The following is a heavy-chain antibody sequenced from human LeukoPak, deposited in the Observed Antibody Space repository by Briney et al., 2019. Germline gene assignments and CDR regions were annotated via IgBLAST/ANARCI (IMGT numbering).Heavy chain of an antibody. J-gene: IGHJ4*02. CDR3: ARQELPRGLWFGELSGYHGQAFDY. CDR2: MNPNNGNT. V-gene: IGHV1-18*01. Sequence: ASVKVSCKASGYTFTSYDINWVRQATGQGLEWMGWMNPNNGNTNYAQKLQGRVTMTTDTSTSTAYMELRSLRSDDTAVYYCARQELPRGLWFGELSGYHGQAFDYWGQGTLVTVSS. CDR1: GYTFTSYD. D-gene: IGHD3-10*01.